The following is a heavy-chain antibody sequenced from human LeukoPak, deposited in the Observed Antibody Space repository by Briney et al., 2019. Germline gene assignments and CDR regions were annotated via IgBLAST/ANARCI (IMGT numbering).Heavy chain of an antibody. CDR1: GDSVSSNSAA. J-gene: IGHJ4*02. D-gene: IGHD3-10*01. Sequence: SQTLSLTCAISGDSVSSNSAAWNWIRQSPSRGLEWLGRTYYRSKWYNDYAVSVKSRITINPDTSKNQFSLQLNSVTPEDTAVYYCARARGVGYGSGSYSVDYWGQGTLVTVSS. CDR2: TYYRSKWYN. V-gene: IGHV6-1*01. CDR3: ARARGVGYGSGSYSVDY.